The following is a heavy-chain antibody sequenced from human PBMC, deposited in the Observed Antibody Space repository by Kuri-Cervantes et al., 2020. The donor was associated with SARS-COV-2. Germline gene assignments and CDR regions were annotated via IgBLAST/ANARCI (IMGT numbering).Heavy chain of an antibody. Sequence: GESLKISCAASGFTFSSYAMHWVRQAPGKGLEYVSAISSNGGSTYYADSVKGRFTISRDNSKNTLYLQMNSLRAEDTAVYYCARRLEYDFWSGPLDAFDIWGQGTMVTVSS. J-gene: IGHJ3*02. D-gene: IGHD3-3*01. CDR3: ARRLEYDFWSGPLDAFDI. CDR2: ISSNGGST. CDR1: GFTFSSYA. V-gene: IGHV3-64*02.